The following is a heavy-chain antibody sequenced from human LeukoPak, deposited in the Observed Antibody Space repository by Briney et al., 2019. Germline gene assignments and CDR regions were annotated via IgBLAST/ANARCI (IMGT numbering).Heavy chain of an antibody. V-gene: IGHV1-69*04. CDR2: IIPILGIA. J-gene: IGHJ4*02. CDR3: ARDSYCYGSGSNE. CDR1: GGTFSSYA. Sequence: GASVKVSCKASGGTFSSYAISWVRQAPGQGLEWMGRIIPILGIANYAQKFQGRVTITADKSTSTAYMELSSLRSEDTAVYYCARDSYCYGSGSNEWGQGTLVTVSP. D-gene: IGHD3-10*01.